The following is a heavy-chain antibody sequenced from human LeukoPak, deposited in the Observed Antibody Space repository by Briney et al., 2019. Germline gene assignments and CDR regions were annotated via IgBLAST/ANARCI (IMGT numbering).Heavy chain of an antibody. Sequence: SETLSLTCTVSGYSITSGYYWGWIRQPSGKGLEWIGSIYHSGSTYYNPSLKSRVTISVDTSKNQFSLKLSSVTAADTAVYYCARTYYDILTGPENWFDPWGQGTLVTVSS. CDR1: GYSITSGYY. D-gene: IGHD3-9*01. CDR3: ARTYYDILTGPENWFDP. V-gene: IGHV4-38-2*02. J-gene: IGHJ5*02. CDR2: IYHSGST.